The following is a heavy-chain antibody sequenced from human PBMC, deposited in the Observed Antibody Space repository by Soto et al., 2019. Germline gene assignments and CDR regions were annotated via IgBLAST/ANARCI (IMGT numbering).Heavy chain of an antibody. V-gene: IGHV3-23*01. D-gene: IGHD5-18*01. CDR2: ISGSGGST. CDR1: GFTFSSYA. CDR3: ARAVRYSYGGRARLGAFDI. J-gene: IGHJ3*02. Sequence: PGGSLRLSCAASGFTFSSYAMSWVRQAPGKGLEWVSAISGSGGSTYYADSVKGRFTISRDKSKNTLYLQMNSLRAEDTAVYYCARAVRYSYGGRARLGAFDIWGQGTMVTVSS.